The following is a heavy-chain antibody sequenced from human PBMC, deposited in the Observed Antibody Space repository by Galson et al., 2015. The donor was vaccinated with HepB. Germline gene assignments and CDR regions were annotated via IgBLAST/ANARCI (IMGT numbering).Heavy chain of an antibody. CDR2: INPNSGGT. D-gene: IGHD5-24*01. J-gene: IGHJ3*02. CDR1: GYTFTGYY. CDR3: ARVEMAKNGAFDI. V-gene: IGHV1-2*06. Sequence: SVKVSCKASGYTFTGYYMHWVRQAPGQGLEWMGRINPNSGGTNYAQKFQGRVTMTRDTSISTAYMELSRLRSDDTAVYYCARVEMAKNGAFDIWGQGTMVTVSS.